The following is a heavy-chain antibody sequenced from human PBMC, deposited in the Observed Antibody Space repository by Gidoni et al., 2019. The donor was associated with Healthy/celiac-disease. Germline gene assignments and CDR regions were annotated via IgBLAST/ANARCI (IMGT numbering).Heavy chain of an antibody. CDR1: GFTFSGSA. J-gene: IGHJ4*02. V-gene: IGHV3-73*02. CDR2: IRSKANSYAT. Sequence: EVQLVESGGGLVQPGGSLKLSCAASGFTFSGSAMHWVRQGSGKGLGWVGRIRSKANSYATAYAASVKGRFNIFRDDSKNTTYLQMNSLKTEDTAVYYCTRHPFDYWGQGTLVTVSS. CDR3: TRHPFDY.